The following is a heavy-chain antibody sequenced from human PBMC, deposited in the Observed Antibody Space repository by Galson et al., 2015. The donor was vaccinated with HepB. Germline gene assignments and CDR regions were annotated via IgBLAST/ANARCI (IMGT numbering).Heavy chain of an antibody. CDR2: ISSSSSYI. CDR1: GFTFSSYS. J-gene: IGHJ6*02. CDR3: AKEYYYDSSGYYYYYGMDV. Sequence: SLRLSCAASGFTFSSYSMNWVRQAPGKGLEWVSSISSSSSYIYYADSVKGRFTISRDNAKNSLYLQMNSLRAEDTAVYYCAKEYYYDSSGYYYYYGMDVWGQGTTVTVSS. V-gene: IGHV3-21*01. D-gene: IGHD3-22*01.